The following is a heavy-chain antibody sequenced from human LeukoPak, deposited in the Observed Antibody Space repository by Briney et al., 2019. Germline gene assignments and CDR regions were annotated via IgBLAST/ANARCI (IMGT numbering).Heavy chain of an antibody. CDR3: ARGLYDFWSGFPPWFDP. V-gene: IGHV4-61*08. J-gene: IGHJ5*02. CDR2: IYYSGST. Sequence: SETLSLTCTVSGGSISSGGYYWSWIRQHPGKGLEWIGYIYYSGSTYYNPSLKSRVTISVDTSKNQFSLKLSSVTAADTAVYYCARGLYDFWSGFPPWFDPWGQGTLVTVSS. CDR1: GGSISSGGYY. D-gene: IGHD3-3*01.